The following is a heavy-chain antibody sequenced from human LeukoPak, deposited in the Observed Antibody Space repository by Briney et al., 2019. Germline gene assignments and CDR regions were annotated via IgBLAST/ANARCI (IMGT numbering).Heavy chain of an antibody. V-gene: IGHV1-69*01. CDR3: ARAKDPEAGHYYYGMDV. CDR2: IIPIFGTA. Sequence: SAVKVSCKASVCTFTSYAISGVRQAPGQGLEWMGGIIPIFGTANYAHKFQGRVTITADESTSTAYMELSSLRSEDTAVYYCARAKDPEAGHYYYGMDVWGKGTTVTVSS. D-gene: IGHD3-10*01. J-gene: IGHJ6*04. CDR1: VCTFTSYA.